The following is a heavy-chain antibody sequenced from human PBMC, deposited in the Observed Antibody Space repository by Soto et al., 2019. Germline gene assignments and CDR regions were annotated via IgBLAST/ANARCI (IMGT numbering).Heavy chain of an antibody. V-gene: IGHV1-69*08. CDR3: PRDNYPVVVRVAPEVGASDI. CDR1: GGTFRTYT. J-gene: IGHJ3*02. D-gene: IGHD2-15*01. Sequence: QVQLVQSGGEVKKPGSSVKVSCSVSGGTFRTYTFSWVRQAHGQGLEWMGSIIPLLGITNYAQKFQAKVTIIREKSTNTANRGLSSLTADDTAIFSFPRDNYPVVVRVAPEVGASDIRGQGTMVIVSS. CDR2: IIPLLGIT.